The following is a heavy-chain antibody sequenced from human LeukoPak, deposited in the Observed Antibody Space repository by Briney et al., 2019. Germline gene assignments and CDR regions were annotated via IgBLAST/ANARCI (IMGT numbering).Heavy chain of an antibody. CDR2: INPNSGGT. J-gene: IGHJ4*02. V-gene: IGHV1-2*02. CDR1: GYTFTGYY. CDR3: ARAHIFWSGPPDY. Sequence: GASVKVSCKASGYTFTGYYMHWVRQAPGQGLEWMGWINPNSGGTNYAQKFQGRVTMTRDTSISTAYMELSRLRSDDTAVYYCARAHIFWSGPPDYWGQGTLVTVSS. D-gene: IGHD3-3*01.